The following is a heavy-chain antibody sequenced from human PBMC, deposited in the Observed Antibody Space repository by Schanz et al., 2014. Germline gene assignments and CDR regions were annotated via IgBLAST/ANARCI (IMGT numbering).Heavy chain of an antibody. J-gene: IGHJ4*02. V-gene: IGHV3-74*01. D-gene: IGHD5-12*01. CDR1: GFTFSRYW. Sequence: EVQLVESGGELIQPGGSLRLSCEASGFTFSRYWMHWVRQAPGKGLEWVSGIGGSGGSTDYADSVKGRFTISRDNSENTLFLEMNSLRLEDTAVYYCARDDGGGYNQIDYWGQGALVTVSS. CDR3: ARDDGGGYNQIDY. CDR2: IGGSGGST.